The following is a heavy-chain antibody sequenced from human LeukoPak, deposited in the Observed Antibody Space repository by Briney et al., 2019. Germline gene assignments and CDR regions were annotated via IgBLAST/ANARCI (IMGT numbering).Heavy chain of an antibody. J-gene: IGHJ4*02. CDR1: GFTFSSYG. CDR3: VRSYDY. V-gene: IGHV3-7*01. CDR2: IKEDGSEK. Sequence: GGSLRLSCAASGFTFSSYGMHWVRQAPGKGLEWVANIKEDGSEKYYVDSVKGRFTISRDNAKNSLYLQMNSLRAEDTAVYYCVRSYDYWGQGTLVTVYS. D-gene: IGHD3-10*01.